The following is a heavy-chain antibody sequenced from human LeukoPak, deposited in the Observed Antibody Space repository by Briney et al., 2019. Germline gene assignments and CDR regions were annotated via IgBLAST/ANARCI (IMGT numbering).Heavy chain of an antibody. J-gene: IGHJ4*02. CDR1: GYTFTSYG. CDR3: ATDRIAVAGTFPFDY. V-gene: IGHV1-18*01. D-gene: IGHD6-19*01. Sequence: ASVKVSCKASGYTFTSYGISWVRQAPGQGLEWMGWISAYNGNTNYAQKVQGRVTMTTDTSTSTAYMELRSLRSDDTAVYYCATDRIAVAGTFPFDYWGQGTLVTVSS. CDR2: ISAYNGNT.